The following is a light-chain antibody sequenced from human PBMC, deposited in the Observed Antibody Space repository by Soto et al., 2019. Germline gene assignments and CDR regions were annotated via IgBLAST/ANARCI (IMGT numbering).Light chain of an antibody. Sequence: QSALTHPPSASGSPGQSVTISCTGTSSDVGGYNYVSWYQQHPGKAPKLMIYEVSKRPSGVPDRFSGSKSGNTASLTVSGLQAEDEADYYCNPYAGSNTLYGFGTGTNLTVL. CDR1: SSDVGGYNY. V-gene: IGLV2-8*01. J-gene: IGLJ1*01. CDR3: NPYAGSNTLYG. CDR2: EVS.